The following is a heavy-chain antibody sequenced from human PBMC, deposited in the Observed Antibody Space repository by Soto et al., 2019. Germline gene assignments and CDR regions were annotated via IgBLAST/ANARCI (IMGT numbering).Heavy chain of an antibody. CDR1: GFTFSSYG. Sequence: QEQLVESGGGVVQPGRSLRLSCAASGFTFSSYGMHWVRQAPGKGLEWVAVISYDGSNKYYVDSVKGRFTIARDKSKNTRYLQMNSLRAEDTAVSYCAKGSTAMTYFGSWGQGTLVTVSS. CDR3: AKGSTAMTYFGS. D-gene: IGHD2-2*01. CDR2: ISYDGSNK. V-gene: IGHV3-30*18. J-gene: IGHJ4*02.